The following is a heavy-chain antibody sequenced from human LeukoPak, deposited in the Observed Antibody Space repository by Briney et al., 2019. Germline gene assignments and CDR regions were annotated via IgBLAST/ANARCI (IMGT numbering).Heavy chain of an antibody. V-gene: IGHV3-30-3*01. D-gene: IGHD2-15*01. CDR1: GFTFNSYA. CDR2: ISYHGANK. CDR3: AREGYCSGGSCYLEYLQH. J-gene: IGHJ1*01. Sequence: PGGSLRLSCAASGFTFNSYAMHWVRQAPGQGLEWVAVISYHGANKYYADSVKGRFTISRDNSKNTLYLQMNSLTPEDTDVYYCAREGYCSGGSCYLEYLQHWGQGTLVTVSS.